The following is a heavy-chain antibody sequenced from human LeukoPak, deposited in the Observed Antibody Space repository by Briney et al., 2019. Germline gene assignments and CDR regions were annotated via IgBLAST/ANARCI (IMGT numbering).Heavy chain of an antibody. V-gene: IGHV1-8*03. J-gene: IGHJ3*02. CDR3: ARDQEYYYDSSGPQDAFDI. D-gene: IGHD3-22*01. CDR1: GYTFTSYD. Sequence: ASVKVSCKASGYTFTSYDINWVRQATGQGLEWMGWMNPNSGNTGYAQKFQGRVTITTDTSTSTAYMELRSLRSDDTAVYYCARDQEYYYDSSGPQDAFDIWGQGTMVTVSS. CDR2: MNPNSGNT.